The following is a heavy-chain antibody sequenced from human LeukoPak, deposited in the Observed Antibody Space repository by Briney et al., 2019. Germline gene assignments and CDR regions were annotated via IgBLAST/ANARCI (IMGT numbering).Heavy chain of an antibody. Sequence: PGGSLRLSCAASGFTFSNYWMNWVRQAPGKGLEWVANIKEDGSEKYYVDSVKGRFTVSRDNTKNSLYLQMNSLRVEDTAVYYCARSVLSVAYWGQGTLVTVSP. CDR2: IKEDGSEK. CDR3: ARSVLSVAY. CDR1: GFTFSNYW. D-gene: IGHD6-6*01. J-gene: IGHJ4*02. V-gene: IGHV3-7*01.